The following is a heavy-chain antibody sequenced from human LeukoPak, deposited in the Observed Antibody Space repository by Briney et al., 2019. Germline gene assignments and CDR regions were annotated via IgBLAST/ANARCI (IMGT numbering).Heavy chain of an antibody. Sequence: GGSLRLSCAASGFTFSTFGMRWVRQAPGKGLECVSTIPASGGNTYYADSVRGRFTISRDNSKNTLYLQINSLTAEDTAIYYCVRYLSGWYYFDWWGQGTLVTVSS. CDR3: VRYLSGWYYFDW. D-gene: IGHD6-19*01. CDR2: IPASGGNT. CDR1: GFTFSTFG. J-gene: IGHJ4*02. V-gene: IGHV3-23*01.